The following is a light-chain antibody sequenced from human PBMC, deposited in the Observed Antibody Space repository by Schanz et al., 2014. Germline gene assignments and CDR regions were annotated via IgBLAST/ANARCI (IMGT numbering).Light chain of an antibody. CDR1: SSDVGGYNL. V-gene: IGLV2-8*01. CDR3: NSYAGSNNVI. Sequence: QSALTQPRSVSGSPGQSVTISCTGTSSDVGGYNLVSWYQQHPGEAPKLIIYEVDKRPSGVPDRFSGSKSGNTASLTVSGLQAEDEADYYCNSYAGSNNVIFGGGTQLT. J-gene: IGLJ2*01. CDR2: EVD.